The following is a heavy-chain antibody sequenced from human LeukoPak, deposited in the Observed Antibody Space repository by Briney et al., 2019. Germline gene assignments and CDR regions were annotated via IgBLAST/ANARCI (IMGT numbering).Heavy chain of an antibody. Sequence: ASVKVSCKASGYTFTSYGISWVRQAPGHGLEWMGWISAYNGNTNYAQKLQGRVTMTTDTSTGTAYMELRSLRSDDTAVYYCARDGVRYCSGGSCPRDFDYWGQGTLVTVSS. J-gene: IGHJ4*02. CDR2: ISAYNGNT. D-gene: IGHD2-15*01. CDR3: ARDGVRYCSGGSCPRDFDY. CDR1: GYTFTSYG. V-gene: IGHV1-18*01.